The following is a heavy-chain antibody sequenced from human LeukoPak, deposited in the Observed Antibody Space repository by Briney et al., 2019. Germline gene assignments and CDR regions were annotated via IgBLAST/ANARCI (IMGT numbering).Heavy chain of an antibody. CDR3: ATFRGGFDDSIDF. J-gene: IGHJ4*02. V-gene: IGHV4-39*07. CDR1: GGSINSDTYY. CDR2: IYYSGST. Sequence: SETLSLTCSVSGGSINSDTYYWGWIRQPPGKGLEWIGSIYYSGSTYYNPSLKSRVTMSIDTSKNQFSLKLSSVTAADTAVYYCATFRGGFDDSIDFWGQGTLVTVSS. D-gene: IGHD3-10*01.